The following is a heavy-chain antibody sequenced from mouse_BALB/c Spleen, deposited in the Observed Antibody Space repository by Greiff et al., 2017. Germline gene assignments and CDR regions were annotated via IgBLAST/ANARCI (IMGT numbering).Heavy chain of an antibody. D-gene: IGHD1-1*01. V-gene: IGHV1-4*01. Sequence: VQLQQSGAELARPGASVKMSCKASGYTFTSYTMHWVKQRPGQGLEWIGYINPSSGYTNYNQKFKDKATLTADKSSSTAYMQLSSLTSEDSAVYYCARMWILDGSSTYAMDYWGQGTSVTVSA. J-gene: IGHJ4*01. CDR3: ARMWILDGSSTYAMDY. CDR2: INPSSGYT. CDR1: GYTFTSYT.